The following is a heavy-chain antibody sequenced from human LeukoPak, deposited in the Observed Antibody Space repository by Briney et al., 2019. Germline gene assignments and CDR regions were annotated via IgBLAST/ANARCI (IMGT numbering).Heavy chain of an antibody. J-gene: IGHJ3*02. Sequence: ASVKVSCKASGHTFTSYYMHWVRQAPGQGLEWMGIINPSGGSTSYAQKFQGRVTMTRDTSTSTVYMELSSLRSEDTAVYYCAISSGYYGSAFDIWGQGTMVTVSS. D-gene: IGHD3-22*01. V-gene: IGHV1-46*01. CDR2: INPSGGST. CDR1: GHTFTSYY. CDR3: AISSGYYGSAFDI.